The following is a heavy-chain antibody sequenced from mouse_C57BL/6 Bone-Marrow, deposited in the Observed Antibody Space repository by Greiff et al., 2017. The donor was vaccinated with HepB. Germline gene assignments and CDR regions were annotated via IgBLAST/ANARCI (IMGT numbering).Heavy chain of an antibody. CDR1: GYTFTSYG. CDR3: ARFDDYDPVYFDY. V-gene: IGHV1-81*01. J-gene: IGHJ2*01. CDR2: IYPRSGNS. Sequence: QVQLKQSGAELARPGASVKLSCKASGYTFTSYGISWVKQRTGQGLEWIGEIYPRSGNSYYNEKFKGKATLTADKSSSTAYMELRSVTSEDSAVYFCARFDDYDPVYFDYWGQGTTLTVSS. D-gene: IGHD2-4*01.